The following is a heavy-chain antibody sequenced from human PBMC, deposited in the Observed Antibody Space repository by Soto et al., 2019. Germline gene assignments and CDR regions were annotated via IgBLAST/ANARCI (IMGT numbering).Heavy chain of an antibody. V-gene: IGHV4-30-4*01. CDR2: IYYSGST. Sequence: SETLSLTCTVSGGSISSGDYYWSWIRQPPXKGLEWIGYIYYSGSTYYNPSLKSRVTISVDTSKNQFSLKLSSVTAADTAVYYCARGTYYDFWSGGGLNWFDPWGQGSLVTVSS. J-gene: IGHJ5*02. CDR3: ARGTYYDFWSGGGLNWFDP. D-gene: IGHD3-3*01. CDR1: GGSISSGDYY.